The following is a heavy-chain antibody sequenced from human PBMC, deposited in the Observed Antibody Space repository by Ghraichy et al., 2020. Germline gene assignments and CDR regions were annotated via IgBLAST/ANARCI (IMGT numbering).Heavy chain of an antibody. CDR2: INHSGST. V-gene: IGHV4-34*01. Sequence: SETLSLTCAVYGGSFSGYYWSWIRQPPGKGLEWIGEINHSGSTNYNPSLKSRVTISVDTSKNQFSLKLSSVTAADTAVYYCARPTVTTTGGYFQHWGQGTLVTVSS. CDR1: GGSFSGYY. J-gene: IGHJ1*01. D-gene: IGHD4-17*01. CDR3: ARPTVTTTGGYFQH.